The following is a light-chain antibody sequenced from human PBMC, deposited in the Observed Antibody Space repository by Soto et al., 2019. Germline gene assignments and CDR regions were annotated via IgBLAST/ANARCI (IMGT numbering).Light chain of an antibody. J-gene: IGKJ4*01. CDR1: QDIRRY. CDR2: DVS. CDR3: QQYDVPPST. V-gene: IGKV1-33*01. Sequence: DIQMTQSPASLSASVGDRVTISCQASQDIRRYLNWYQHKPGRAPQLLINDVSTLESGVPSRFSATGSGTEFTLTINGLQPEDLATYYCQQYDVPPSTFGGGTKVAIK.